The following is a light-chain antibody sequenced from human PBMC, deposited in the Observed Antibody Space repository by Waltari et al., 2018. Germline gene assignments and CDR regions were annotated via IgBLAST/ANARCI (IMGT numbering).Light chain of an antibody. Sequence: DIVMTQTPLSLPITPGEPASISCRSSQSLLHSNGNTYLHWYLQKPGQSPQLLIYGGSNRASGVPDRFSGSGSGTDFTLKISKVEAEDVGVYYCVQAIAFPRTFGQATKVEIK. CDR2: GGS. V-gene: IGKV2-40*01. J-gene: IGKJ1*01. CDR3: VQAIAFPRT. CDR1: QSLLHSNGNTY.